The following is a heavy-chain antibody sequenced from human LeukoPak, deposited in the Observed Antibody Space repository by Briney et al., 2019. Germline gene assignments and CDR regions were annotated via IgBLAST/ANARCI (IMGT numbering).Heavy chain of an antibody. CDR3: ARHSPVGATYDDAFDI. CDR1: GYSFSNHW. CDR2: IYPGDSAT. D-gene: IGHD1-26*01. Sequence: GESLKISCKGSGYSFSNHWIGWVRQMPGKGLEWMGVIYPGDSATRYSPSFQGQVTISADKSISTAYLQWSSLKASDTAMYYCARHSPVGATYDDAFDIWGQGTMVTVSS. J-gene: IGHJ3*02. V-gene: IGHV5-51*01.